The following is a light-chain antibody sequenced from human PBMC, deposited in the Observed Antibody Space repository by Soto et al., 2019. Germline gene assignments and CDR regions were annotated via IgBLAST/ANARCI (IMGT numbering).Light chain of an antibody. V-gene: IGLV2-23*02. J-gene: IGLJ2*01. CDR1: NSDIGSYDL. Sequence: QSVLTQPASVSGSPEQSITISCTGTNSDIGSYDLVSWYQQHPGKAPKLMIYEVSKRPSGLSNRFSGSKSGNTASLTISGLQAEDGADYYCCSYAGTSALVFGGGTKVTVL. CDR2: EVS. CDR3: CSYAGTSALV.